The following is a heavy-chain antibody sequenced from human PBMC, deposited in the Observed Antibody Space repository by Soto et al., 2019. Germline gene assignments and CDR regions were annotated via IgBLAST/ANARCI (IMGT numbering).Heavy chain of an antibody. CDR1: GYTFTSYA. CDR2: INAGNGNT. D-gene: IGHD6-19*01. V-gene: IGHV1-3*01. J-gene: IGHJ5*02. CDR3: ARDGWVGTNWLDP. Sequence: QVQIVQSGAEVKKPGASVKLSCKASGYTFTSYAMHWVRQAPGQRLEWMGWINAGNGNTKYSQKFQGRVTITRDTSASTAYMELSSLRSEDTAVYYCARDGWVGTNWLDPWGQGTLVTVSS.